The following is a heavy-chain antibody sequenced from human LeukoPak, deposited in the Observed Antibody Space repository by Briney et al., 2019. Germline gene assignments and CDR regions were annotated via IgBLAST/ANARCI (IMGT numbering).Heavy chain of an antibody. D-gene: IGHD3/OR15-3a*01. CDR3: ARDGLGSAFDY. CDR1: GFTFSSYW. J-gene: IGHJ4*02. Sequence: PGGSLRLSCAASGFTFSSYWMTWVRQAPGKGLEWVANIKQDGSEEYYVDSVKGRFTISRDNAKNSLYLQMNSLRAEDTAVYYCARDGLGSAFDYWGRGTLVTVSS. CDR2: IKQDGSEE. V-gene: IGHV3-7*01.